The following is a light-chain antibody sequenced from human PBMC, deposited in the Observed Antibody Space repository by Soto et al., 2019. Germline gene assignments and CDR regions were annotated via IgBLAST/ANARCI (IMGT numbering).Light chain of an antibody. CDR3: QQSYSSPYT. V-gene: IGKV1-39*01. Sequence: DIQMTQSPSSLSTSVGDRVTITCRASQSISSYLNWYQQKPGKAPKLLIYAASSLQSGVPSRFSGSGSGTDFTLTISSLQPEDCATYYCQQSYSSPYTFGQGTKLEI. J-gene: IGKJ2*01. CDR1: QSISSY. CDR2: AAS.